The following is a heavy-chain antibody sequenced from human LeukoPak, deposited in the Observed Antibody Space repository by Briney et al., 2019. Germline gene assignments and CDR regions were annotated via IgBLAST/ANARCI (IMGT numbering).Heavy chain of an antibody. CDR2: INSDGSST. D-gene: IGHD3-10*01. CDR3: ARELLWFGELED. V-gene: IGHV3-74*01. CDR1: GFTFSSYW. Sequence: GSLRLSCAASGFTFSSYWMHWVRQAPGKGLVWVSRINSDGSSTSYADSVKGRFTISRDNAKNTLYLQVNSLRAEDTAVYYCARELLWFGELEDWGQGTLVTVSS. J-gene: IGHJ4*02.